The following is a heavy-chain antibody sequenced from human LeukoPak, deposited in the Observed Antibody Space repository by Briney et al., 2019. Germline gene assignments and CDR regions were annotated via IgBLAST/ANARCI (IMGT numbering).Heavy chain of an antibody. Sequence: GGSLRLSCAASGFTFSSYSMSWVRQAPGKGLEWVSSISSSSSYIYYADSVKGRFTISRDNAKNSLFLQMNSLRAEDTAIYYCARGGAYYFDYWGQGALVPVSS. J-gene: IGHJ4*02. V-gene: IGHV3-21*01. CDR1: GFTFSSYS. CDR2: ISSSSSYI. CDR3: ARGGAYYFDY. D-gene: IGHD1-26*01.